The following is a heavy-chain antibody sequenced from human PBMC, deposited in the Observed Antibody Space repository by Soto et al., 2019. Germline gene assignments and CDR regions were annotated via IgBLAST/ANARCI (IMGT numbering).Heavy chain of an antibody. CDR3: AREVVSSWYSYFDS. D-gene: IGHD6-13*01. V-gene: IGHV4-59*01. Sequence: SETLSLTCTLSGGSISSYYWSWIRQPPGKGLEWIGYIYYSGNTNYNPSLESRVTISLDTSKNQFSLRVTSVTAADTAVYYCAREVVSSWYSYFDSWGQGALVTVSS. J-gene: IGHJ4*02. CDR1: GGSISSYY. CDR2: IYYSGNT.